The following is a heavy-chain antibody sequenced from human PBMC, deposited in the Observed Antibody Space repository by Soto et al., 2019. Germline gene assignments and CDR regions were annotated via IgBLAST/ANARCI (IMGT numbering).Heavy chain of an antibody. V-gene: IGHV4-34*01. D-gene: IGHD6-13*01. Sequence: QVQLQQWGAGLLKPSETLSLTCAVYGGSFSGYYWSWIRQPPGKGLEWIGEINHSGSTNYNPSLKSRVTISVDTSKNQFSLKLSSVTAADTAVYYCARAHSSSWVDCWGQGTLVTVSS. CDR2: INHSGST. J-gene: IGHJ4*02. CDR3: ARAHSSSWVDC. CDR1: GGSFSGYY.